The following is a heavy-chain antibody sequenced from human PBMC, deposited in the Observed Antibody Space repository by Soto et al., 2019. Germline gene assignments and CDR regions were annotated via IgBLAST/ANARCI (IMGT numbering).Heavy chain of an antibody. D-gene: IGHD2-21*01. Sequence: QITLKESGQTLVKPTQTLTLVCTLSGFSINNGGVGVGWIRQPPGKSPEWLAFLYWNADAWYSPSLRYRRSGTKYSSKVQVVLTLTHMDPVDAGTFNSAKRGAVCSILFFDQWGQGALGTVSS. CDR2: LYWNADA. CDR3: AKRGAVCSILFFDQ. J-gene: IGHJ4*02. CDR1: GFSINNGGVG. V-gene: IGHV2-5*04.